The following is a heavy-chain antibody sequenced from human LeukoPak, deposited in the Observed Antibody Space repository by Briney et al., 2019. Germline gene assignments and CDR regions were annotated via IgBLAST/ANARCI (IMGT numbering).Heavy chain of an antibody. CDR1: GYTFTSYG. CDR3: ARAPNDFWSGYYEAWFDP. CDR2: ISAYNGNT. D-gene: IGHD3-3*01. J-gene: IGHJ5*02. V-gene: IGHV1-18*01. Sequence: GASVKVPCKASGYTFTSYGISWVRQAPGQGLEWMGWISAYNGNTNYAQKLQGRVTMTTDTSTSTAYMELRSLRSDDTAVYYCARAPNDFWSGYYEAWFDPWGQGTLVTVSS.